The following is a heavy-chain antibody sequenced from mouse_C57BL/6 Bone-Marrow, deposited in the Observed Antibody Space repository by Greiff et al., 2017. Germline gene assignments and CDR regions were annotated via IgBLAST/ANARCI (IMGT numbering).Heavy chain of an antibody. Sequence: VQLQQSGPELVKPGASVKISCKASGYAFSSSWMNWVKQRPGKGLEWIGRIYPGDGDTNYNVKFKGKATLTADKSSSTAYMQLSSLTSEDSAVYFCATNVWGTGTTVTVSS. CDR3: ATNV. CDR2: IYPGDGDT. CDR1: GYAFSSSW. J-gene: IGHJ1*03. V-gene: IGHV1-82*01.